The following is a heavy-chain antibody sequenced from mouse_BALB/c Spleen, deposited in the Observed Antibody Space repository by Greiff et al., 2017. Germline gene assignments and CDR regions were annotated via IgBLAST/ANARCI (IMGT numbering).Heavy chain of an antibody. J-gene: IGHJ4*01. D-gene: IGHD2-10*02. V-gene: IGHV1-7*01. CDR1: GYTFTSYW. Sequence: QVQLKESGAELAKPGASVKMSCKASGYTFTSYWMHWVKQRPGQGLEWIGYINPSTGYTEYNQKFKDKATLTADKSSSTAYMQLSSLTSEDSAVYYCARFRYGNYYAMDYWGQGTSVTVSS. CDR3: ARFRYGNYYAMDY. CDR2: INPSTGYT.